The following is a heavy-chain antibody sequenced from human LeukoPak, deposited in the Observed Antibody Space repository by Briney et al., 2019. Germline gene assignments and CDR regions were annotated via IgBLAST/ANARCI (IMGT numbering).Heavy chain of an antibody. CDR1: VYTLTELS. V-gene: IGHV1-24*01. CDR3: ATVETTVTTFDY. J-gene: IGHJ4*02. D-gene: IGHD4-17*01. Sequence: WASVNVSCKVSVYTLTELSMHWVRQAPGKGVEWMGGFDPEDGETIYAQKFQGRVTMTEDTSTDTAYMELSSLRSEDTAVYYCATVETTVTTFDYWGQGTLVTVSS. CDR2: FDPEDGET.